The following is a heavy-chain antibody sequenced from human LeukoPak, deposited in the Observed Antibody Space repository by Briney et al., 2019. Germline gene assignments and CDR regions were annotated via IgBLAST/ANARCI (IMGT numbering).Heavy chain of an antibody. CDR2: IFYSGNT. V-gene: IGHV4-59*01. CDR1: GGSINNYY. D-gene: IGHD2-8*01. Sequence: SETLSLTCTVPGGSINNYYWSRIRQPPGKGLEWIAYIFYSGNTNYNPSLKSRVTISMDTSKNQFSLKLSSVTTADTAVYYCARGGTNFDHWGQGTLVTVSS. J-gene: IGHJ4*02. CDR3: ARGGTNFDH.